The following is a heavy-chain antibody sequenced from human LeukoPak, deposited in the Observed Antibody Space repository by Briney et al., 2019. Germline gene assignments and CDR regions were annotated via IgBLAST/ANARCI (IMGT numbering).Heavy chain of an antibody. J-gene: IGHJ6*03. Sequence: GGSLRLSCAAPGFSFSGYGMHWVRQAPGKGLEWVAYIQHDGSNQQYADSVKGRFSISRDSSKNILYLQMNSLRAEDTAVYYCARSLRVRGVPDYMDVWGKGTTVIISS. D-gene: IGHD3-10*02. CDR3: ARSLRVRGVPDYMDV. V-gene: IGHV3-30*02. CDR2: IQHDGSNQ. CDR1: GFSFSGYG.